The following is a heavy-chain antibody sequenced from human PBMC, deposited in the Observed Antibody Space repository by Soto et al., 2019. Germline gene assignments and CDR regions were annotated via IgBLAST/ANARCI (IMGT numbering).Heavy chain of an antibody. J-gene: IGHJ4*02. CDR3: ACALEWLRDFYY. CDR1: GGTFSSYA. CDR2: IIPIFGTA. Sequence: GASVKVSCKASGGTFSSYAISWVRQAPGQGLEWMGGIIPIFGTANYAQKFQGRVTITADESTSTAYMELSSLRSEDTAVYYCACALEWLRDFYYWGQGTLVPVSS. V-gene: IGHV1-69*13. D-gene: IGHD3-3*01.